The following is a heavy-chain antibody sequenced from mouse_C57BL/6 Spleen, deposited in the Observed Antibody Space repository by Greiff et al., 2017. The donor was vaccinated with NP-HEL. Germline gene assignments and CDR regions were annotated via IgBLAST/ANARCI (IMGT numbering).Heavy chain of an antibody. J-gene: IGHJ4*01. D-gene: IGHD1-1*02. CDR2: ISDGGSYT. CDR1: GFTFSSYA. V-gene: IGHV5-4*01. Sequence: EVHLVESGGGLVKPGGSLKLSCAASGFTFSSYAMSWVRQTPEKRLEWVATISDGGSYTYYPDNVKGRFTISRDNAKNNLYLQMSHLKSEDTAMYYCAIGYGQVCLDYWGQGTSVTVSS. CDR3: AIGYGQVCLDY.